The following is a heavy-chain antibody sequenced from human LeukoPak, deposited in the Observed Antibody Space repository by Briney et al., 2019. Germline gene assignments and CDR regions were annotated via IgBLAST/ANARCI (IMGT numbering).Heavy chain of an antibody. CDR1: GYTFTGYH. J-gene: IGHJ4*02. D-gene: IGHD4-17*01. Sequence: ASVKVSCKASGYTFTGYHMHWVRQAPGQGLEWMGWINPNSGGTNYAQKFQGWGTMTRDTSISTAYMELSRLRSDDTAVYYCARGTGGDSYYFDYWGQGTLVTVSS. CDR2: INPNSGGT. V-gene: IGHV1-2*04. CDR3: ARGTGGDSYYFDY.